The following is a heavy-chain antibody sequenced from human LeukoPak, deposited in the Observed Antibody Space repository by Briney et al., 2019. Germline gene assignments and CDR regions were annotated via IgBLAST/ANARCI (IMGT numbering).Heavy chain of an antibody. V-gene: IGHV5-51*01. CDR2: IYPGDSDT. CDR1: GYSFTNYW. D-gene: IGHD3-10*01. Sequence: GESLKISCKGSGYSFTNYWIGWVRQMPGKGLEWMGIIYPGDSDTRYGPSFQGQVTISADKSISTAYLQWSSLRASDTAMYYCASPSGSGSSPYDAFDIWGQGTTVTVSS. J-gene: IGHJ3*02. CDR3: ASPSGSGSSPYDAFDI.